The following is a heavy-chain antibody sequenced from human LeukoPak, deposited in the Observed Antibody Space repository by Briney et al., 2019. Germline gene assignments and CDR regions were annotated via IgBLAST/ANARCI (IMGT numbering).Heavy chain of an antibody. CDR2: ISSSGSTI. J-gene: IGHJ4*02. D-gene: IGHD6-13*01. CDR3: ARDWWRAAGGMDY. CDR1: RFTFSSYE. V-gene: IGHV3-48*03. Sequence: PGGSLRLSCAASRFTFSSYEMNWVCQAQGKGLEWVSYISSSGSTIYYADSVKGRFTISRDNAKNSLYLQMNSLRAEDTAVYYCARDWWRAAGGMDYWGQGTLVTVSS.